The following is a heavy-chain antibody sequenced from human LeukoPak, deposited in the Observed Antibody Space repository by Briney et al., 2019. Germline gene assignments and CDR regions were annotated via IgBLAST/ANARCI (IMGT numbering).Heavy chain of an antibody. CDR1: GGSISSYY. J-gene: IGHJ5*02. V-gene: IGHV4-59*01. Sequence: PSETLSLTCTVSGGSISSYYWSWIRQPPGKGLERIGYIYYSGSTNYNPSLKSRVTISVDTSKNQFSLKLSSVTAADTAVYYCARHDYGDYSCIDPWGQGTLVTVSP. CDR3: ARHDYGDYSCIDP. CDR2: IYYSGST. D-gene: IGHD4-17*01.